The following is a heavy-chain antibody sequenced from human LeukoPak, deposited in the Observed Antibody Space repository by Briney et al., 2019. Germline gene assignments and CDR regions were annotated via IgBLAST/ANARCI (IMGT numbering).Heavy chain of an antibody. V-gene: IGHV1-18*01. J-gene: IGHJ4*02. Sequence: GASVKVSCKASGYTFTSYGISWVRQAPGQGLEWMGWISAYNGNTNYAQKLQGRVTMNTDTSTSTAYMELRSLRSDDTAVYYCARDLYFGRYSSSWSFDYWGQGTLVTVSS. CDR2: ISAYNGNT. D-gene: IGHD6-13*01. CDR1: GYTFTSYG. CDR3: ARDLYFGRYSSSWSFDY.